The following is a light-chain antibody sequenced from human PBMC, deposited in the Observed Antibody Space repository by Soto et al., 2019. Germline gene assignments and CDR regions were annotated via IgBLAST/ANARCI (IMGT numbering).Light chain of an antibody. J-gene: IGKJ1*01. CDR2: DAC. CDR3: QQYHSYWT. Sequence: DIQMTQSPSTLSASVGDRFTITCRASQNIRSLLVWFQQKPGKAPKLLIYDACSLERGVPQRFSGSGSGTEFTLTISRLQTDYFSTYYFQQYHSYWTFGQGTKVDIK. CDR1: QNIRSL. V-gene: IGKV1-5*01.